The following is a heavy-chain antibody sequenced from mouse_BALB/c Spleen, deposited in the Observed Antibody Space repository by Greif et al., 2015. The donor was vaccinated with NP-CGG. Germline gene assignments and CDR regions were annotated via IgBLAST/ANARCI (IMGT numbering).Heavy chain of an antibody. CDR2: INPSTGYT. CDR1: GYTFTSYW. Sequence: VQLQQSGAELAKPGASVKMSCKASGYTFTSYWMHWVKQRPGQGLEWIGYINPSTGYTEYNQKFKDKATLTADKSSSAAYMQLSSMTSEDTAVYYWAGREGNYYFDYWGQGTTLAVSS. J-gene: IGHJ2*01. D-gene: IGHD2-1*01. CDR3: AGREGNYYFDY. V-gene: IGHV1-7*01.